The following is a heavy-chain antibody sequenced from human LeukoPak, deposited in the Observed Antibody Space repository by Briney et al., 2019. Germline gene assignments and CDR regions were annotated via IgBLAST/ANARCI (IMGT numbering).Heavy chain of an antibody. V-gene: IGHV1-69*04. CDR2: IIPILGIA. Sequence: GASVKVSCKASGGTFSSYAISWVRQAPGQGLEWMGRIIPILGIANYAQKFQGRVTITADKSTSTAYMELSSLRSEDTAVYYCARDVDGGNSEGTNWGQGTLVTVSS. D-gene: IGHD4-23*01. J-gene: IGHJ4*02. CDR1: GGTFSSYA. CDR3: ARDVDGGNSEGTN.